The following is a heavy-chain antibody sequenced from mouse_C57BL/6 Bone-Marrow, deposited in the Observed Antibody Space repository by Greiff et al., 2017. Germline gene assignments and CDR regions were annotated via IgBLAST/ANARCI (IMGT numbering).Heavy chain of an antibody. CDR3: APNSSGYVNAMDY. Sequence: VQLQQSGAELVKPGASVKISCKASGYAFSSYWMNWVKQRPGKGLEWIGQIYPGDGDTNYNGKFKGKATLTADKSSSTAYMQLSSLTSEDSAVYFCAPNSSGYVNAMDYWGQGTSVTVSS. CDR2: IYPGDGDT. V-gene: IGHV1-80*01. D-gene: IGHD3-2*02. CDR1: GYAFSSYW. J-gene: IGHJ4*01.